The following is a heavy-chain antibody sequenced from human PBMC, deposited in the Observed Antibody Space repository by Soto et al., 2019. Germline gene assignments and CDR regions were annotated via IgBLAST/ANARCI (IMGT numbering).Heavy chain of an antibody. V-gene: IGHV1-69*13. CDR1: GGTFSSYA. Sequence: GASVKVSCKASGGTFSSYAISWVRQAPGQGLEWMGGIIPIFGTANYAQKFQGRVTITADESTSTAYMELSSLRSEDTAVYYCARGVTVTTPFEFDYWGQGTLVTVSS. J-gene: IGHJ4*02. CDR2: IIPIFGTA. D-gene: IGHD4-17*01. CDR3: ARGVTVTTPFEFDY.